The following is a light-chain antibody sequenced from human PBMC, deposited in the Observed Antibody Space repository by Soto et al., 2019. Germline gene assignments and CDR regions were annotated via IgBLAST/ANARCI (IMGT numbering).Light chain of an antibody. Sequence: QSALTQPASVSGSPGQSITISCTGTSGDIGAYNYVSWYQQHPGKVPKLIIYDVSNRPPGVSNRFSGSKSGNTASLTISGLQAEDEADYYCSSYTSSSTVVFGGGTKLTVL. CDR2: DVS. J-gene: IGLJ2*01. CDR3: SSYTSSSTVV. V-gene: IGLV2-14*01. CDR1: SGDIGAYNY.